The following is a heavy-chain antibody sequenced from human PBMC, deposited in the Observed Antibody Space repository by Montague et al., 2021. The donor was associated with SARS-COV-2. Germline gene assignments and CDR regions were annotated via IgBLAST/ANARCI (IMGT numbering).Heavy chain of an antibody. D-gene: IGHD4-23*01. CDR1: GDSITNHY. CDR2: MHLTGST. CDR3: ARGRFDCGGWRQGYFDF. V-gene: IGHV4-4*07. J-gene: IGHJ4*02. Sequence: SETLSLTCTVSGDSITNHYGSWIRQPPGKGLEWIGRMHLTGSTNSNPFLTRRLTMSADTSTNQFSLKLTSVTAADTAIYFCARGRFDCGGWRQGYFDFWGQGTLVTVSS.